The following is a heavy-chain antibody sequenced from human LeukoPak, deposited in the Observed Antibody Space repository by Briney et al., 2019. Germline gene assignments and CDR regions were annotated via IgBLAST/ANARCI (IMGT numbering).Heavy chain of an antibody. J-gene: IGHJ4*02. D-gene: IGHD2-8*02. CDR3: ARGTGQSYDY. V-gene: IGHV4-59*01. Sequence: SETLSLTCTVSGGSISSYYWGWIRQPPGKGLEWIGSIYYSGSTNYNPSLKSRVTISEDTSKNQFSLKLSSVTAADTAVYYCARGTGQSYDYWGQGTLVTVSS. CDR2: IYYSGST. CDR1: GGSISSYY.